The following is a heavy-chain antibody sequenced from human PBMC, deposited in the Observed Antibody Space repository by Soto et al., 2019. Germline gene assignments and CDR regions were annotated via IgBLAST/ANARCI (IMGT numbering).Heavy chain of an antibody. V-gene: IGHV3-30*18. CDR3: ADDNYYYGMDV. CDR1: GFTFSSYG. CDR2: ISYDGSNK. J-gene: IGHJ6*02. Sequence: PGGSLRLSCAASGFTFSSYGMHWVRQAPGKGLEWVAVISYDGSNKYYADSVKGRFTISRDNSKNTLYLQMNGLRAEDTAVYYCADDNYYYGMDVWGQGTTVTVSS.